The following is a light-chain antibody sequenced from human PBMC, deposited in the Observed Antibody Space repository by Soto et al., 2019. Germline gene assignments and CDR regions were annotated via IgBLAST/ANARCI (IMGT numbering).Light chain of an antibody. CDR3: QQYNNWPKIT. J-gene: IGKJ5*01. CDR1: QSVSNK. CDR2: GAS. V-gene: IGKV3-15*01. Sequence: IVMTQSPATLSVSPGERATVSCRASQSVSNKLAWYQQKPGQAPRLLIYGASTRASGITARFSGSGSGTEFTLTISSLQSEDFALYYCQQYNNWPKITFGQGTRLEIK.